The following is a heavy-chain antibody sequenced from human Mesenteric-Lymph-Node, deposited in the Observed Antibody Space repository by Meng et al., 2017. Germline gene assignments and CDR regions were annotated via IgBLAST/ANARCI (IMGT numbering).Heavy chain of an antibody. CDR1: GGSISSGGYY. CDR3: ARGRRVTYYDILTGYHTHYFDY. V-gene: IGHV4-31*03. Sequence: LRLSCTVSGGSISSGGYYWSWIRQHPGKGLEWIGYIYYSGSTYYNPSLKSRVTISVDTSKNQFSLKLSSVTAADTAVYYCARGRRVTYYDILTGYHTHYFDYWGQGTLVTVSS. D-gene: IGHD3-9*01. J-gene: IGHJ4*02. CDR2: IYYSGST.